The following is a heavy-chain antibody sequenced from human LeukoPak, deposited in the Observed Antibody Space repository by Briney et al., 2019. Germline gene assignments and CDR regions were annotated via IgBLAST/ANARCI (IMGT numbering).Heavy chain of an antibody. J-gene: IGHJ6*03. D-gene: IGHD4-11*01. CDR3: SKATVSYYYYYMDV. CDR2: ISGSGGST. V-gene: IGHV3-23*01. Sequence: GGSLRLSCAASGFTFSSYAMSLVRQAPGKGLEGASAISGSGGSTYYADSVKGRFTISRDNSKNTLYLQMNTLTAEDTAAYHCSKATVSYYYYYMDVWGKGNTVTVSS. CDR1: GFTFSSYA.